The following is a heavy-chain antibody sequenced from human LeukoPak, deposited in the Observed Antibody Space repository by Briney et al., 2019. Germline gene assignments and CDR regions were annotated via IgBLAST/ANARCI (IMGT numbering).Heavy chain of an antibody. Sequence: SETLSLTCTVSGGSISRSSYHWGWIRQPPGEGLEWIGNIYYTGNSYYSPSLKSRVTISVDTSKNQFSLKLSSVTAADTAVYYCARQTEFCSGECYSLPAYWGQGTLVTVSS. V-gene: IGHV4-39*01. CDR2: IYYTGNS. CDR3: ARQTEFCSGECYSLPAY. CDR1: GGSISRSSYH. D-gene: IGHD2-15*01. J-gene: IGHJ4*02.